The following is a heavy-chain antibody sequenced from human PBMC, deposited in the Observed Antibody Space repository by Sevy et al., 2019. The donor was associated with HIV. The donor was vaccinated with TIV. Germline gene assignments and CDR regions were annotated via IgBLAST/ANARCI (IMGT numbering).Heavy chain of an antibody. CDR2: IQFDGSSQ. D-gene: IGHD2-8*02. CDR3: AKNTAAVGVEGFDY. V-gene: IGHV3-30*02. Sequence: GGSLRLSCAASGFTFSYSGMHWVRQAPGKGLEWVTFIQFDGSSQYYAESVKGRFTILRDNTKNTLYLQMNSLRRDDTAVYYCAKNTAAVGVEGFDYWGQGALVTVSS. CDR1: GFTFSYSG. J-gene: IGHJ4*02.